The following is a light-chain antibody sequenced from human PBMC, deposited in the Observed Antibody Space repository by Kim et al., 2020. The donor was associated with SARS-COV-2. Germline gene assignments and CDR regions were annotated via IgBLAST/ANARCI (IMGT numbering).Light chain of an antibody. CDR1: QSVAGTS. CDR2: GAS. Sequence: SPGEGATLSCRASQSVAGTSLAWYQQKPGRAPRLLIYGASSRATGIPDRFSGSGSGTDFTLTISRLEPEDFAVYYCQQYGTSPWTFGHGTKVDIK. J-gene: IGKJ1*01. CDR3: QQYGTSPWT. V-gene: IGKV3-20*01.